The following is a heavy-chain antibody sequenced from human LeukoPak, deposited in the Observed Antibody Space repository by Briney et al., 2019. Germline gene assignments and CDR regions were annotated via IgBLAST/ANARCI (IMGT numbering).Heavy chain of an antibody. Sequence: PGGSLRLSCAASGLTFSTYGIHWVRQAPGKGLEWVAVIWHDGSNKYYADSVKGRFTISRDNSKNTLYLQMNSLRAEDTAVYFCARAVGPYDYWGQGTLVTVSS. CDR1: GLTFSTYG. CDR3: ARAVGPYDY. D-gene: IGHD3-10*01. J-gene: IGHJ4*02. V-gene: IGHV3-33*01. CDR2: IWHDGSNK.